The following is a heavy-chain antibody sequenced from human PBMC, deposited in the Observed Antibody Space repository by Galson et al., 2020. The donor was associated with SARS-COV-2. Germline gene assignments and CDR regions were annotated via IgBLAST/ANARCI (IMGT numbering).Heavy chain of an antibody. J-gene: IGHJ6*02. CDR2: ISWNSGSI. CDR1: GFTFDDYA. V-gene: IGHV3-9*01. Sequence: SLKISCAASGFTFDDYAMHWVRQAPGKGLEWVSGISWNSGSIGYVDSVKGRFTISRDNAKNSLYLQMNSLRAEDTALYYCAKDYCSSSSCRSWGMDVWGQGTTVTVSS. D-gene: IGHD2-2*01. CDR3: AKDYCSSSSCRSWGMDV.